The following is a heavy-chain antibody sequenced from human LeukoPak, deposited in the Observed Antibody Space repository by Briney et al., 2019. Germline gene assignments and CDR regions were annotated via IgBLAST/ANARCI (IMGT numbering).Heavy chain of an antibody. J-gene: IGHJ5*02. V-gene: IGHV1-46*01. Sequence: ASVKVSCKASGYTFTSYYMHWVRQAPGQGLEWMGIINPSGGSTSYAQKFQGRVTMTRDTSTSTAYMELRSLRSDDTAVYYCARDHCSSTSCYIWFDPWGQGTLVTVSS. CDR3: ARDHCSSTSCYIWFDP. CDR1: GYTFTSYY. CDR2: INPSGGST. D-gene: IGHD2-2*02.